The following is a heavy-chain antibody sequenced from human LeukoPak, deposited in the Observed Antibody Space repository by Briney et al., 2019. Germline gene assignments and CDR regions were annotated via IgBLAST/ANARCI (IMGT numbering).Heavy chain of an antibody. CDR3: ARDPNGDYIGAFDM. D-gene: IGHD4-17*01. Sequence: GGSLRLSCTASGFTFSAYAMMWARQAPGKGPEWVSAIRGGGGSAFYADSVKGRFTISRDNSKYTLFLQMNSLRAEDTAVYYCARDPNGDYIGAFDMWGPGTMVTVSS. V-gene: IGHV3-23*01. CDR1: GFTFSAYA. J-gene: IGHJ3*02. CDR2: IRGGGGSA.